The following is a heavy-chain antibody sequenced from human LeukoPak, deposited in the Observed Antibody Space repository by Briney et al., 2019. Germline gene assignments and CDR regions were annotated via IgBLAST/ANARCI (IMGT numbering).Heavy chain of an antibody. Sequence: PGGSLRLSCAASGFTFSSYAMSWVRQAPGKGLEWVSAISGSGGYTYYADSVKGRFTISRDNSMNTLYLQMNSLRAEDTAVYYCAKYDGVATNLYFDYWGQGTLVTVSS. CDR2: ISGSGGYT. D-gene: IGHD5-12*01. CDR1: GFTFSSYA. J-gene: IGHJ4*02. CDR3: AKYDGVATNLYFDY. V-gene: IGHV3-23*01.